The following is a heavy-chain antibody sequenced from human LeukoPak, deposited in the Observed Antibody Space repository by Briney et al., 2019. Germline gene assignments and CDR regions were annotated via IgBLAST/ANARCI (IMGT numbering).Heavy chain of an antibody. J-gene: IGHJ1*01. CDR2: IKSDGKT. Sequence: GGSLRLSCEASGFTFSRYWMHWVRQAPGKGLEWVSRIKSDGKTNYADSVKGRFTISRDNAKNTVSLQMDSLRAEDTGVYYCARAPSEVGGYYPEYFRHWGQGTLVTVSS. V-gene: IGHV3-74*01. CDR3: ARAPSEVGGYYPEYFRH. D-gene: IGHD3-22*01. CDR1: GFTFSRYW.